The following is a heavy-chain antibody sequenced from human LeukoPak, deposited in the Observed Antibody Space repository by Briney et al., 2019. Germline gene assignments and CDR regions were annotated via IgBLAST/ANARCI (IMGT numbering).Heavy chain of an antibody. CDR1: GFTFSSYN. D-gene: IGHD1-26*01. J-gene: IGHJ5*02. V-gene: IGHV3-48*01. CDR3: VRLTVGAGS. CDR2: ISSSSSTI. Sequence: GGSLRLSCAAPGFTFSSYNMNWVRQAPGKGLEWVSYISSSSSTIYYADSVKGRFTISRDNAKKSLYLQMNSLRAEDTAVYYCVRLTVGAGSWGQGTLVTVSS.